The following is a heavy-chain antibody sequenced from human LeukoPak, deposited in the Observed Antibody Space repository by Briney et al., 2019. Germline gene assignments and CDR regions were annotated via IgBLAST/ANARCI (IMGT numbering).Heavy chain of an antibody. J-gene: IGHJ4*02. Sequence: GGSLRLSCAASGFTFSSYAMSWVRQAPGKGLEWVSAISGSGGSTYYADSVKGRFTISRDNSKNTLYLQMNSLRAEDTAVYYCAKDSLEYDFWSGYYPGDYWGQGTLVTVSS. D-gene: IGHD3-3*01. CDR1: GFTFSSYA. CDR2: ISGSGGST. CDR3: AKDSLEYDFWSGYYPGDY. V-gene: IGHV3-23*01.